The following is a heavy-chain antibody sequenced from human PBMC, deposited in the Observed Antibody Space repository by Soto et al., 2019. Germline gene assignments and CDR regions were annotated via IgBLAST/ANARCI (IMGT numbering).Heavy chain of an antibody. CDR2: IDPHGTIT. D-gene: IGHD1-26*01. Sequence: EVHLVESGGGLVQPGGSLILSCAASGFTFNNYWMHWVRQAPEKGLEWVSRIDPHGTITNYADSVKGRFTISRDNAKSTVYLQMNSLRAEDTAVYYCIREFRETDFWGQGTLVTVSS. CDR3: IREFRETDF. V-gene: IGHV3-74*01. J-gene: IGHJ4*02. CDR1: GFTFNNYW.